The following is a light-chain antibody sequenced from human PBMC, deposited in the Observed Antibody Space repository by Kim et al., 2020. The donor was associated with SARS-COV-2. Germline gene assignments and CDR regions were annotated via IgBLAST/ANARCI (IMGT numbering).Light chain of an antibody. J-gene: IGKJ4*02. CDR1: QSLQRSNGDKY. Sequence: PACISCRSSQSLQRSNGDKYLNWYMEKPGQYPQLLNYLGSNRASGVPDRFSGSGSGTDFTLQISRVEAEDVGVYHCMQGLQVPLTFGGGTKVDIK. V-gene: IGKV2-28*01. CDR2: LGS. CDR3: MQGLQVPLT.